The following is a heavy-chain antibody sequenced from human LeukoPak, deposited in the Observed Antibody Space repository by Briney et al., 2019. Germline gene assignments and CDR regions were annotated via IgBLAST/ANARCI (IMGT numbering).Heavy chain of an antibody. CDR2: INHSGST. V-gene: IGHV4-34*01. CDR1: GGSFSGYY. J-gene: IGHJ6*03. D-gene: IGHD6-6*01. CDR3: ARGAARPPFYYYYYYMDV. Sequence: PSETLSLTCAAYGGSFSGYYWSWIRQPPGKGLEWIGEINHSGSTNYNPSLKSRVTISVDTSKNQFSLKLSSVTAADTAVYYCARGAARPPFYYYYYYMDVWGKGTTVTVSS.